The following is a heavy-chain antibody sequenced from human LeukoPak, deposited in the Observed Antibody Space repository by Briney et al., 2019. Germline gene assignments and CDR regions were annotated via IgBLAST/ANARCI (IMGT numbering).Heavy chain of an antibody. J-gene: IGHJ6*03. D-gene: IGHD3-22*01. V-gene: IGHV4-4*07. CDR3: ARSTGFYTTYYMDV. CDR2: IRSDGTT. Sequence: SETLSLTCTVSGDSMGNYYWNWLRQPAGKGLEWIGRIRSDGTTYANPSLESAVTMSVDTSNNHISLRLSSATAADSAVYYCARSTGFYTTYYMDVWGKGTTVTVSS. CDR1: GDSMGNYY.